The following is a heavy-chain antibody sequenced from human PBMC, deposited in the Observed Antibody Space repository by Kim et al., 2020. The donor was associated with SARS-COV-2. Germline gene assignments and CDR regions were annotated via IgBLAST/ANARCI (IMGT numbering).Heavy chain of an antibody. D-gene: IGHD3-22*01. Sequence: SETLSLTCAVSGGSISSSNWWSWVRQPPGKGLEWIGEIYHSGSTNYNPSLKSRVTISVDKSKNQFSLKLSSVTAADTAVYYCARDSGYYYDSSGYYYHFDYWGQGTLVTVSS. CDR1: GGSISSSNW. V-gene: IGHV4-4*02. J-gene: IGHJ4*02. CDR3: ARDSGYYYDSSGYYYHFDY. CDR2: IYHSGST.